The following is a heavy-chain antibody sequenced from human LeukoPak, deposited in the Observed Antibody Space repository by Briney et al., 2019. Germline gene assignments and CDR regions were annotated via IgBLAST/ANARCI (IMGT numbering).Heavy chain of an antibody. J-gene: IGHJ4*02. V-gene: IGHV1-2*02. CDR2: INPNSGGT. D-gene: IGHD1-26*01. CDR3: APSGSYEYYFDY. Sequence: ASVKVSCKASGYTFTGYYMHWVRQAPGQGLEWMGWINPNSGGTNYAQKFQGRVTMTRDTSISTAYMELSRPRSDDTAVYYCAPSGSYEYYFDYWGQGTLVIVSS. CDR1: GYTFTGYY.